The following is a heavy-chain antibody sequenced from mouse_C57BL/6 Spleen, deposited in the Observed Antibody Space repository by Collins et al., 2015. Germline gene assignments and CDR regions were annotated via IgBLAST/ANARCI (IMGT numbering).Heavy chain of an antibody. Sequence: QVQLQQSGAELVRPGASVTLSCKASGYTFTDYEMHWVKQTPVHGLEWIGAIDPETGGTAYNQKFKGKAILTVDKSSSTAYMQLSSLTSEDSAVYFCARDGNYVPFAYWGQGTLVTVSA. CDR2: IDPETGGT. CDR3: ARDGNYVPFAY. V-gene: IGHV1-15*01. J-gene: IGHJ3*01. D-gene: IGHD2-1*01. CDR1: GYTFTDYE.